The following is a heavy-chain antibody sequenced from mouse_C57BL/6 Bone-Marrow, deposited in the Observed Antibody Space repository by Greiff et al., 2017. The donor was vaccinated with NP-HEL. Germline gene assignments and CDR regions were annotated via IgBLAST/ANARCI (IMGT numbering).Heavy chain of an antibody. Sequence: EVMLVESGGGLVKPGGSLKLSCAASGFTFSDYGMHWVRQAPEKGLEWVAYISSGSSTIYYADTVKGRFTISRDNAKNTLFLQMTSLRSEDTAMYYCATSTGTEAYWYFDVWGTGTTVTVSS. V-gene: IGHV5-17*01. CDR1: GFTFSDYG. D-gene: IGHD4-1*02. CDR3: ATSTGTEAYWYFDV. CDR2: ISSGSSTI. J-gene: IGHJ1*03.